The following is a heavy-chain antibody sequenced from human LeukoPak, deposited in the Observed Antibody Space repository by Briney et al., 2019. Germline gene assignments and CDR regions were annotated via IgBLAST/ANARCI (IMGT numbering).Heavy chain of an antibody. V-gene: IGHV3-48*03. CDR2: MSNGGSTI. Sequence: QAGGSLRLSCAASGFIFSSYDMNWVRQAPGKGLEWIAYMSNGGSTIYYADSVKGRFTISRDNAKNSLYLQMNSLRAEDTAVYYCARAQYSDYGDMWGAFDIWGQGTMVTVSS. J-gene: IGHJ3*02. CDR1: GFIFSSYD. D-gene: IGHD4-17*01. CDR3: ARAQYSDYGDMWGAFDI.